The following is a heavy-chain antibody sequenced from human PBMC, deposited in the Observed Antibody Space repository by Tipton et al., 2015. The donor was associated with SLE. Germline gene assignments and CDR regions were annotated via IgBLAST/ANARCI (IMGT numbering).Heavy chain of an antibody. CDR1: GFTFSSFG. D-gene: IGHD5-12*01. Sequence: SLRLSCAASGFTFSSFGMYWVRQAPGKGLEWVALTSYDAYNKYYADSVKGRFTISRDQSKNTVYLHMDSLRVEDTAAYYCAKEYRGLHGFGISGQGTRVPLSS. J-gene: IGHJ3*02. CDR3: AKEYRGLHGFGI. CDR2: TSYDAYNK. V-gene: IGHV3-30*18.